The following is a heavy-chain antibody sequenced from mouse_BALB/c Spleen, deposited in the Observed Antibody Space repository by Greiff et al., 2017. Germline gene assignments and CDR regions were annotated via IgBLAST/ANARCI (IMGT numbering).Heavy chain of an antibody. CDR3: ARGSSPY. CDR1: GFNIKDTY. V-gene: IGHV14-3*02. CDR2: IDPANGNT. D-gene: IGHD1-1*01. Sequence: EVKLMESGAELVKPGASVKLSCTASGFNIKDTYMHWVKQRPEQGLEWIGRIDPANGNTKYDPKFQGKATITADTSSNTAYLQLSSLTSEDTAVYYCARGSSPYWGQGTLVTVSA. J-gene: IGHJ3*01.